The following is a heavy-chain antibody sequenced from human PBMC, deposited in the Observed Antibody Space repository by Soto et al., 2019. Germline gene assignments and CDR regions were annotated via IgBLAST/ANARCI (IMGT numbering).Heavy chain of an antibody. D-gene: IGHD3-10*01. J-gene: IGHJ4*02. CDR1: GFTFDDYA. V-gene: IGHV3-9*01. CDR2: ISWNSGSI. Sequence: EVQLVESGGGLVQPGRSLRLSCAASGFTFDDYAMHWVRQAPGKGLEWVSGISWNSGSIGYADSVKGRFTISRDNAKNTLYLQMNSLRAEDTALSYCAKGMVRGVIITPYFDYWGQGTLVNVSS. CDR3: AKGMVRGVIITPYFDY.